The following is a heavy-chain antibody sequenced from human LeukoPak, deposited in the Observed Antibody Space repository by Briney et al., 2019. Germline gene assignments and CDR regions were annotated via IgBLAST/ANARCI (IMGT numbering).Heavy chain of an antibody. Sequence: GGSLRLSCAASGFTFSSYSMTWVRQAPGKGLEWVSYISSSSSTIYYADSVKGRFTISRDNAKNSLYLQMNSLRAEDTAVYYCARDLAVAVRWFDPWGQGTLVTVSS. CDR3: ARDLAVAVRWFDP. V-gene: IGHV3-48*01. CDR2: ISSSSSTI. D-gene: IGHD6-19*01. CDR1: GFTFSSYS. J-gene: IGHJ5*02.